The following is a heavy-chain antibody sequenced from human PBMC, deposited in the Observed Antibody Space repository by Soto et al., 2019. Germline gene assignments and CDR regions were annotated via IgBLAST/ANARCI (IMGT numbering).Heavy chain of an antibody. CDR1: GYTFFTYD. Sequence: QVHLVQSGVEVKTPGASVKVSCQASGYTFFTYDISWVRQAPGQGLEWMGWISTYSGDTKYAQKFQGRLTMTTDTYTTTADLELRSLRSDDTAVYYCARHRGPTTSENWFDPWGPALLVHVSS. CDR2: ISTYSGDT. CDR3: ARHRGPTTSENWFDP. V-gene: IGHV1-18*01. J-gene: IGHJ5*02. D-gene: IGHD5-12*01.